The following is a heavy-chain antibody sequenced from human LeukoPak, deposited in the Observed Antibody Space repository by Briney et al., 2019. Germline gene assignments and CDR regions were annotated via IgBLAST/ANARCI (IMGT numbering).Heavy chain of an antibody. Sequence: GESLKISCQGSGYNFITYWIGWVRQMPGKGLEWMGIIYPGDSDTRYSPSFQGQVTISADKSLSTAYWQWSSLKASDTAIFYCTRSDWQVNKGYFFDYWGQGTVVTVSS. CDR2: IYPGDSDT. J-gene: IGHJ4*02. D-gene: IGHD1/OR15-1a*01. CDR3: TRSDWQVNKGYFFDY. CDR1: GYNFITYW. V-gene: IGHV5-51*01.